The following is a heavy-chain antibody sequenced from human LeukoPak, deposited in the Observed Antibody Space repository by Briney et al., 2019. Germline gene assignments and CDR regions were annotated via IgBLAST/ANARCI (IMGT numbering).Heavy chain of an antibody. Sequence: SETMSLNCTGSGVSNSSSSYYWGWIRQPPGKGLEWIGCMYYSGRTKYNPSFKSRVPISVDAAKKKFSLKLSSETAADTAVYYCAREGDRYSSTWTSYFDYWGQGTLVTVSS. J-gene: IGHJ4*02. CDR1: GVSNSSSSYY. CDR2: MYYSGRT. V-gene: IGHV4-39*07. CDR3: AREGDRYSSTWTSYFDY. D-gene: IGHD6-13*01.